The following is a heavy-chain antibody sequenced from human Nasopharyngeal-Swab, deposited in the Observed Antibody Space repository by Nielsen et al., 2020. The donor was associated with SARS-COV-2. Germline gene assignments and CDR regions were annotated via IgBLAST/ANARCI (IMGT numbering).Heavy chain of an antibody. CDR2: ISAYNGNT. CDR3: ARSALDGSGSYNLRDAFDI. J-gene: IGHJ3*02. CDR1: GYTFTSYG. D-gene: IGHD3-10*01. V-gene: IGHV1-18*01. Sequence: ASVKVSCKASGYTFTSYGISWVRQAPGQGLEWMGWISAYNGNTNYAQKLQGRVTMTTDTSTSTAYMELRSLRSDDTAVYYCARSALDGSGSYNLRDAFDIWSQGTMVTVSS.